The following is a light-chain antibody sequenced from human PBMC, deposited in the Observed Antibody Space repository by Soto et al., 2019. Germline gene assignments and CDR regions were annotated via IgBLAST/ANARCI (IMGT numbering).Light chain of an antibody. V-gene: IGKV3-20*01. CDR2: GAS. CDR3: QQYDRSFLT. CDR1: QSINSAS. J-gene: IGKJ4*01. Sequence: EIVLTQSPGTLSLSPGERATLSCRASQSINSASLAWYQQKPGQAPRLLIYGASSRATGIPDRFSGSGSGTDFTLTIRRLEPEDVAVYYCQQYDRSFLTFGGGTKVEIK.